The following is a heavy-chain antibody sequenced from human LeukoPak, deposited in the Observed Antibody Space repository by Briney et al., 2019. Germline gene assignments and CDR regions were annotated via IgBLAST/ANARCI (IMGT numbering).Heavy chain of an antibody. J-gene: IGHJ4*02. CDR3: ARGGEGDYVWGSYRTHDY. CDR2: IHHSGST. CDR1: GGSISSGGYS. V-gene: IGHV4-30-2*01. Sequence: SETLSLTCAVSGGSISSGGYSWSWIRQPPGKGLEWIGYIHHSGSTYYNPSLKSRVTISVDTSKNQFSLKLSSVTAADTAVYYCARGGEGDYVWGSYRTHDYWGQGTLVTVSS. D-gene: IGHD3-16*02.